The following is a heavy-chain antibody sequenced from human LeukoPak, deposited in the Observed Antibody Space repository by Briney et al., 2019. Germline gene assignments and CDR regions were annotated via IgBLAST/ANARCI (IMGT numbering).Heavy chain of an antibody. CDR2: TSGSGGST. Sequence: GGSLRLSCAASGFTFSSYAMTWVRQAPGKGLEWVSATSGSGGSTYYADSVKGRFTISRDNSKNTLYLQMNSLRAEDTAVYYCAKGYSSGWYYFDYWGQGTLVTVSS. V-gene: IGHV3-23*01. J-gene: IGHJ4*02. D-gene: IGHD6-19*01. CDR1: GFTFSSYA. CDR3: AKGYSSGWYYFDY.